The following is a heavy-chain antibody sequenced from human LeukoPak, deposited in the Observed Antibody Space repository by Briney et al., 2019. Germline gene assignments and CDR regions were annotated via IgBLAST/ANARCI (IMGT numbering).Heavy chain of an antibody. V-gene: IGHV1-69*01. CDR2: IIPIFGTA. CDR3: ARIWTDCSSTSCYTPYFDY. Sequence: SAKVSCKASGGTFNSYAISWVRQAPGQGLEWMGGIIPIFGTANYAQKFQGRVTITADESTSTAYMELSSLRSEDTAVYYCARIWTDCSSTSCYTPYFDYWGQGTLVTVSS. J-gene: IGHJ4*02. D-gene: IGHD2-2*02. CDR1: GGTFNSYA.